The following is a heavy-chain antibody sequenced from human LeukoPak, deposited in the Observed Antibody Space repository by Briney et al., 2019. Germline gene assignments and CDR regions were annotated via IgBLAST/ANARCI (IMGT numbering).Heavy chain of an antibody. CDR2: IYYSGST. D-gene: IGHD5-12*01. CDR1: GGSISSYY. CDR3: ASGWLFFDY. Sequence: SETPSLTRTVSGGSISSYYWSWTRQPPGKGLEWIGYIYYSGSTNYNPSLKSRVTISVDTSKNQFSLKLSSVTAADTAVYYCASGWLFFDYWGQGTLVTVSS. J-gene: IGHJ4*02. V-gene: IGHV4-59*01.